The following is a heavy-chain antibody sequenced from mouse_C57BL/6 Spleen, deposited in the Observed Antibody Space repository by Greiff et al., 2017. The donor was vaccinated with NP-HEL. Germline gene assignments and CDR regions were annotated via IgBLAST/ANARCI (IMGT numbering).Heavy chain of an antibody. CDR3: ARSGTTVVDAMDY. CDR2: IYPGSGST. CDR1: GYTFTSYW. J-gene: IGHJ4*01. Sequence: VQLQQPGAELVKPGASVKMSCKASGYTFTSYWITWVKQRPGQGLEWIGDIYPGSGSTNYNEKFKSKATLTVDTSSSTAYMQLSSLTSEDSAVYDCARSGTTVVDAMDYWGQGTSVTVSS. D-gene: IGHD1-1*01. V-gene: IGHV1-55*01.